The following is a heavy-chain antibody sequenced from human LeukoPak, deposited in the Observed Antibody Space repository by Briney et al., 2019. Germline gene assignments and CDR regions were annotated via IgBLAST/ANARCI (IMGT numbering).Heavy chain of an antibody. D-gene: IGHD6-19*01. J-gene: IGHJ4*02. CDR3: GKGSGWYLDY. CDR2: IRYDGSNK. Sequence: PGGSLRLSCAASGFTFSSYGMHWVRQAPGKGLEWVAFIRYDGSNKYYADSVKGRFTFSRDNSKNTLYLQMNSLKPEDTAVYYCGKGSGWYLDYWGQGTLVTVSS. CDR1: GFTFSSYG. V-gene: IGHV3-30*02.